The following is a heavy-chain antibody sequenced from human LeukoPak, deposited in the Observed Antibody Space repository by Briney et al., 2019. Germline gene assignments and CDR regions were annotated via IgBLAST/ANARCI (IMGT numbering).Heavy chain of an antibody. CDR1: GGSFSGYY. CDR2: INHSGST. Sequence: KPSETLSLTCAVYGGSFSGYYWSWIRQPPGKGLEWIGEINHSGSTKYNPSLKSRVTISVDTSKNQFSLKLSSVTAADTAVYYCARGGGILTGPQGLDIWGQGTMVTVSS. J-gene: IGHJ3*02. V-gene: IGHV4-34*01. D-gene: IGHD3-9*01. CDR3: ARGGGILTGPQGLDI.